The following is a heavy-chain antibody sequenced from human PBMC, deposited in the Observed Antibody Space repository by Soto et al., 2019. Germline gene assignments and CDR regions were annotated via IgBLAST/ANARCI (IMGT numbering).Heavy chain of an antibody. V-gene: IGHV5-51*01. CDR1: GFSFANYW. CDR3: ARQYYYDSSGPMPFDP. Sequence: GSLKISCKGSGFSFANYWIGWVRQMPGKGLEWMGIIYPGDSDTRYSPSFQGQVTISADNSISTAYLQWSSLKASDTAMYYCARQYYYDSSGPMPFDPWGQGTLVTVSS. CDR2: IYPGDSDT. J-gene: IGHJ5*02. D-gene: IGHD3-22*01.